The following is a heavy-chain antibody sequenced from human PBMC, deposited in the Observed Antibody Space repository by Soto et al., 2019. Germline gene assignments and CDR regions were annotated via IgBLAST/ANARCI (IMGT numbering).Heavy chain of an antibody. Sequence: SETLSLTCTVSGASINSYFWSWIRQPPGKGLEWIGYIHYSGSTNYNPSLKSRVTISLDTSKNQFSLRLSSVTAADTAVYYCARGGFGEHYSMDVWGQGTSVTVSS. CDR1: GASINSYF. J-gene: IGHJ6*02. D-gene: IGHD3-10*01. CDR2: IHYSGST. V-gene: IGHV4-59*01. CDR3: ARGGFGEHYSMDV.